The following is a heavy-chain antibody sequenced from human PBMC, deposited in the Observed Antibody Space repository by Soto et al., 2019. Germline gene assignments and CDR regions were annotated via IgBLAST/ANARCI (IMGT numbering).Heavy chain of an antibody. CDR3: ARDRDWNLDY. D-gene: IGHD1-1*01. J-gene: IGHJ4*02. V-gene: IGHV1-18*01. CDR1: GYTFSNYG. Sequence: QVQLVQSGAEVKKPGASVKVSCKASGYTFSNYGFSWLRQAPGQGLEWIGWIYIEDTKYAQNLQGSVTMTTDTSTSTIYMELRSLTSDDTAVYYCARDRDWNLDYWGQGTLVTVSS. CDR2: IYIEDT.